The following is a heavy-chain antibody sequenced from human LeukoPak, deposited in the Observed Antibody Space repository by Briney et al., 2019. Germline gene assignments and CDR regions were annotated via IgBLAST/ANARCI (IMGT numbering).Heavy chain of an antibody. V-gene: IGHV1-2*02. Sequence: ASVKVSCKASGYTFTGYCMHWVRQAPGQGLEWMGWTNPNSGGTNYAKKFQGRVTMTRDTSISTAYMELSRLRSDDTAVYYCASEVAAAGTSYYYGMDVWGQGTTVTVSS. CDR1: GYTFTGYC. CDR2: TNPNSGGT. J-gene: IGHJ6*02. D-gene: IGHD6-13*01. CDR3: ASEVAAAGTSYYYGMDV.